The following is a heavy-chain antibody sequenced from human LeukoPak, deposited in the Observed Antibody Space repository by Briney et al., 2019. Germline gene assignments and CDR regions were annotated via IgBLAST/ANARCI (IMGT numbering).Heavy chain of an antibody. CDR1: GYSFTNYW. J-gene: IGHJ4*02. CDR3: ARGRGLVRGAYYFDY. V-gene: IGHV5-51*01. CDR2: IYPGDSDS. D-gene: IGHD3-10*01. Sequence: GESPKISCKGSGYSFTNYWIAWVRQMPGKGLEWMGIIYPGDSDSRYSPSFQGQVTISVDKSISTAYLQWSSLKASDTAMYYCARGRGLVRGAYYFDYWGQGTLVTVSS.